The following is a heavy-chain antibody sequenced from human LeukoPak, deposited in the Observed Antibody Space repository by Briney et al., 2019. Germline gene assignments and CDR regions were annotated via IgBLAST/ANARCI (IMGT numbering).Heavy chain of an antibody. Sequence: SETLSLTCTVSGGSISSGGYYWSWIRQPPGKGLEWIGYIYHSGSTYYNPSLKSRVTISVDTSKNQFSLKLSSVTAADTAVYYCARGITMARGGLDYWGQGTLVTVSS. J-gene: IGHJ4*02. V-gene: IGHV4-30-2*05. CDR3: ARGITMARGGLDY. CDR1: GGSISSGGYY. D-gene: IGHD3-10*01. CDR2: IYHSGST.